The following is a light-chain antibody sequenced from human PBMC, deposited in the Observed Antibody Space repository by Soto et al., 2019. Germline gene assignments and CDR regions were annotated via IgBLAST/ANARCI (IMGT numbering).Light chain of an antibody. CDR3: QKFSSYPLT. Sequence: VLPKSPGTLSLSQVEIATLSCRDSQTVRNNYLAGYQQKTGQAPRLLIYDESSRATGIPDRLSGGGSCTELKLTIGRLERADFSVYDGQKFSSYPLTCGGGTKVDIK. CDR2: DES. CDR1: QTVRNNY. J-gene: IGKJ4*01. V-gene: IGKV3-20*01.